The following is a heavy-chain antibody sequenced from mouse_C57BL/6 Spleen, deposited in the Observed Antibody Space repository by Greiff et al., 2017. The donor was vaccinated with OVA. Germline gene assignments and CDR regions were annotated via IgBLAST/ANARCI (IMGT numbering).Heavy chain of an antibody. CDR1: GYTFTSYG. CDR2: IYPRSGNT. J-gene: IGHJ4*01. V-gene: IGHV1-81*01. D-gene: IGHD1-1*01. Sequence: QVHVKQSGAELARPGASVKLSCKASGYTFTSYGISWVKQRTGQGLEWIGEIYPRSGNTYYNEKFKGKATLTADKSSSTAYMELRSLTSEDSAVYFCARSGRPAMDYWGQGTSVTVSS. CDR3: ARSGRPAMDY.